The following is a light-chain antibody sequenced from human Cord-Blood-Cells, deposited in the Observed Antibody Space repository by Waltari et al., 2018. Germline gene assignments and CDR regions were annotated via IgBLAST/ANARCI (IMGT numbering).Light chain of an antibody. CDR3: CSYAGSYTSYV. J-gene: IGLJ1*01. Sequence: QSALTQPRSVSRSPRQSVPISCTGPSSDVGGYNYVSWYQQHPGKVHKLMIYDVSKRPSGVPDRFSGSKSGNAASLTISGLQAEDEADYYCCSYAGSYTSYVFGTGTKVTVL. CDR2: DVS. V-gene: IGLV2-11*01. CDR1: SSDVGGYNY.